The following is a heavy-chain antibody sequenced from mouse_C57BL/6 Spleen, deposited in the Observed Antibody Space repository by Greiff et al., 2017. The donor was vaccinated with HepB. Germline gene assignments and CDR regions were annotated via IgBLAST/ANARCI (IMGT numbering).Heavy chain of an antibody. CDR2: IRLKSDNYAT. V-gene: IGHV6-3*01. J-gene: IGHJ3*01. D-gene: IGHD1-1*01. CDR3: TESGYYYGSSWFAY. Sequence: EVKVEESGGGLVQPGGSMKLSCVASGFTFSNYWMNWVRQSPEKGLEWVAQIRLKSDNYATHYAESVKGRFTISRDDSKSSVYLQMNNLRAEDTGIYYCTESGYYYGSSWFAYWGQGTLVTVSA. CDR1: GFTFSNYW.